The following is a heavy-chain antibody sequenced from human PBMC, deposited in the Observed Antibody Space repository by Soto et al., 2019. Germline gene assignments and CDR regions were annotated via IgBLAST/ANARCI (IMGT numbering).Heavy chain of an antibody. J-gene: IGHJ3*02. Sequence: ETLSLTCTVSGGSISSSSYYWGWIRQPPGKGLEWIGSIYYSGSTYYNPSLKSRVTISVDTSKNQFSLKLSSVTAADTAVYYCARHLTLDTAMVLYAFDIWGQGTMVNVSS. CDR3: ARHLTLDTAMVLYAFDI. D-gene: IGHD5-18*01. V-gene: IGHV4-39*01. CDR1: GGSISSSSYY. CDR2: IYYSGST.